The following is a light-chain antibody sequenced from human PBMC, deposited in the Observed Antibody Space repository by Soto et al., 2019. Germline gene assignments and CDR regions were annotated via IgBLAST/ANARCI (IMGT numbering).Light chain of an antibody. CDR2: KAS. J-gene: IGKJ1*01. CDR1: QSISTW. V-gene: IGKV1-5*03. CDR3: QQYNSYST. Sequence: DIQMTQSPSTLSASVGDRVTITCRASQSISTWLAWYQQKPGKVPKLLIYKASNLKSGVPSRFSGSGSGTEFTLTISSLQPDDFATYYCQQYNSYSTFGQGTKVEIK.